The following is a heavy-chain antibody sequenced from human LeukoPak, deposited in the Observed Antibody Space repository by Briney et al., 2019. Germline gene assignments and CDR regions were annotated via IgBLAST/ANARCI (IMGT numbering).Heavy chain of an antibody. V-gene: IGHV1-18*04. D-gene: IGHD2-21*02. CDR1: GYTFTNYG. Sequence: ASVKVSCKASGYTFTNYGISWVRQAPGQGLEWMGWISAYDGNTNYAPKLQGRVTMTTDTSTSTAHRELRSLRSHDTAVYYCARDGAYCGGDCCPNCYYDYGIDVWGPGTTVTVSS. CDR2: ISAYDGNT. CDR3: ARDGAYCGGDCCPNCYYDYGIDV. J-gene: IGHJ6*02.